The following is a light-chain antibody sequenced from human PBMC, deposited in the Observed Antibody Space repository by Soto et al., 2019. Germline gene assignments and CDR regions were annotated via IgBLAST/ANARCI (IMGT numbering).Light chain of an antibody. J-gene: IGLJ2*01. Sequence: QSALTQPDSVSGSPGQSITISCTGTSRDVGGYNYVSWYQQHPGKAPKLMIYDVSNRPSGVSNRFSGSKSGNTASLTISGLQAEDVADYYCSSYTSSSTLFGGGTKLTVL. V-gene: IGLV2-14*01. CDR1: SRDVGGYNY. CDR2: DVS. CDR3: SSYTSSSTL.